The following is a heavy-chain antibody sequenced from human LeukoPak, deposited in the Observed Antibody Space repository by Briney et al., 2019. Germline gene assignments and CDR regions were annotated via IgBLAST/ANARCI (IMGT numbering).Heavy chain of an antibody. Sequence: TGGSLRLSCAASGFTFSSYIMNWVRQAPGKGLEWVSSISSSSSYIYYADSVKGRFTISRDNAKNSLYLQMNSLRAEDTAVYYCARDRVAAAGTVEWGQGTLVTVSS. CDR3: ARDRVAAAGTVE. J-gene: IGHJ1*01. D-gene: IGHD6-13*01. V-gene: IGHV3-21*01. CDR1: GFTFSSYI. CDR2: ISSSSSYI.